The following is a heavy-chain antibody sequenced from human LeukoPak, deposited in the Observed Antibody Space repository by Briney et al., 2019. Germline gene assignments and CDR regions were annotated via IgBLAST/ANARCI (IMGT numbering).Heavy chain of an antibody. Sequence: GRSLRLSCAGSGFTFSHYGMHWVRQAPGQGLEWVAVISHDGSHKNYADSVKGRFPISRDNSKDTLYLQLNSLRAEDTAVYYCAKGIGSESDFWGQGTLVTVSS. CDR3: AKGIGSESDF. D-gene: IGHD2-21*01. CDR1: GFTFSHYG. CDR2: ISHDGSHK. V-gene: IGHV3-30*18. J-gene: IGHJ4*02.